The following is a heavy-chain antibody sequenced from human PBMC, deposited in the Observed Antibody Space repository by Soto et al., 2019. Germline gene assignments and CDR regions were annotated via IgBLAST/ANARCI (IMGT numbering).Heavy chain of an antibody. D-gene: IGHD2-2*01. CDR1: GGSITSYS. Sequence: SATLSLTCTVSGGSITSYSWTWIRQPPGKAMEWIGYIYDYGSTYYNPSLESRVAFSVDTSKNQFSLKVSSVTAADTAMYYCAGFRPALAICCYYRVSWAKGPRVTVS. J-gene: IGHJ6*03. V-gene: IGHV4-59*08. CDR2: IYDYGST. CDR3: AGFRPALAICCYYRVS.